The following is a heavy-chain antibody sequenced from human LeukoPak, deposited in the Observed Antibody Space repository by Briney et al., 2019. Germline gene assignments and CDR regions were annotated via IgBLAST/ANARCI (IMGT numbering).Heavy chain of an antibody. CDR1: NGSISTGF. CDR2: LYVRGGT. V-gene: IGHV4-4*07. Sequence: SETLSLNCTVTNGSISTGFWTCIRQPVGEGLEWLGRLYVRGGTRYNPSLRGRLTMSAVTSTNQFSLKLTSVTAADTAVYYCARAVRVPTSLLSVGFYFDRWGQGILVTVSS. CDR3: ARAVRVPTSLLSVGFYFDR. D-gene: IGHD5-12*01. J-gene: IGHJ4*02.